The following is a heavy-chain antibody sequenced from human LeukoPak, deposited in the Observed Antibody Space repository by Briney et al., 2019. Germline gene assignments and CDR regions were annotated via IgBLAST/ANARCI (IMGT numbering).Heavy chain of an antibody. CDR3: ARRGCSGGSCSLLGYYYYGMDV. V-gene: IGHV1-46*01. J-gene: IGHJ6*04. CDR2: INPSGGST. Sequence: GASVKVSCKASGYTFTSYYMHWVRQAPGQGLEWMAIINPSGGSTSYAQKFQGRVTMTRDTSTSTVYMELSSLRSEDTAVYYCARRGCSGGSCSLLGYYYYGMDVWGKGTTVTVSS. D-gene: IGHD2-15*01. CDR1: GYTFTSYY.